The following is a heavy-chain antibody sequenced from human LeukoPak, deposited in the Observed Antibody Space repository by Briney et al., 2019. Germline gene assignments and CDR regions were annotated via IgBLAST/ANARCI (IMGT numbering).Heavy chain of an antibody. J-gene: IGHJ4*02. D-gene: IGHD6-19*01. CDR1: GGSISSYY. V-gene: IGHV4-59*01. CDR3: AGQIAVAAFDY. Sequence: SETLSLTCTVSGGSISSYYWSWIRQPPGKGLEWIGHIYYSGSTNYNPSLKSRVTISVDTSKNQFSLKLSSVTAADTAVYYCAGQIAVAAFDYWGQGTLVTVSS. CDR2: IYYSGST.